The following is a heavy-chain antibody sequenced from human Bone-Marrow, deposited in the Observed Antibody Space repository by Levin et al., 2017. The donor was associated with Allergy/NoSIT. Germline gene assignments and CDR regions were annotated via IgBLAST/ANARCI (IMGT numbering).Heavy chain of an antibody. D-gene: IGHD6-13*01. CDR1: GFTFSSYA. CDR2: ISYDGSNK. Sequence: GGSLRLSCAASGFTFSSYAMHWVRQAPGKGLEWVAVISYDGSNKYYADSVKGRFTISRDNSKNTLYLQMNSLRAEDTAVYYCARDRDVRAAAAVFDYWGQGTLVTVSS. V-gene: IGHV3-30*04. CDR3: ARDRDVRAAAAVFDY. J-gene: IGHJ4*02.